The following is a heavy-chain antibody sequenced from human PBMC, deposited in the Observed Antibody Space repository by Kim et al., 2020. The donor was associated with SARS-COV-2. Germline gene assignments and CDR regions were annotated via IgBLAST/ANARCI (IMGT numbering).Heavy chain of an antibody. V-gene: IGHV3-53*04. D-gene: IGHD2-15*01. Sequence: GGSLRLSCAASGFTVSSNYMSWVRQAPGKGLEWVSVIYSGGSTYYADSVKGRFTISRHNSKNTLYLQMNSLRAEDTAVYYCARTSRGGSRAYYFDYWGQGTLVTVSS. CDR1: GFTVSSNY. CDR2: IYSGGST. J-gene: IGHJ4*02. CDR3: ARTSRGGSRAYYFDY.